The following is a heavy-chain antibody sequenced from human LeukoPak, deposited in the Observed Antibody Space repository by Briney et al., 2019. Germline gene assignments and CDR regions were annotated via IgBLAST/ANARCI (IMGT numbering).Heavy chain of an antibody. J-gene: IGHJ4*02. V-gene: IGHV1-69-2*01. CDR3: ATLKGYCSTTSCYSGGFDY. D-gene: IGHD2-2*01. CDR1: GYTFTDYY. CDR2: VDPEDGET. Sequence: GASVKVSCKASGYTFTDYYIHWVQQAPGKGLEWMGRVDPEDGETIYAEKFQGRVSITADTSTDTAYTELSSLKSEDTAVYYCATLKGYCSTTSCYSGGFDYWGQGTLVTVSS.